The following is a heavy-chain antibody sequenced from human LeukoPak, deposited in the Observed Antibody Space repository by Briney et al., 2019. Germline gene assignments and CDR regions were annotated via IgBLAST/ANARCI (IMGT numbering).Heavy chain of an antibody. D-gene: IGHD1-26*01. CDR2: IIPILGIA. CDR1: GGTFSSYA. V-gene: IGHV1-69*04. Sequence: SVKVSCKASGGTFSSYAISWVRQAPGQGLEWMGRIIPILGIANYAQKFQGRVTITADKSTSTAYMELSSLRSEDTAVYYCARDSNSELFDYWGQGTLVTVSS. J-gene: IGHJ4*02. CDR3: ARDSNSELFDY.